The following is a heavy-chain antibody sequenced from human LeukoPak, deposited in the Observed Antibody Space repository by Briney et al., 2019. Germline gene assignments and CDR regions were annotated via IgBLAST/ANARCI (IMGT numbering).Heavy chain of an antibody. CDR1: GFTFNNAW. CDR2: IKSKPDGGTT. Sequence: GGSLRLSCAASGFTFNNAWMSWVGQAPGKGLEWVGRIKSKPDGGTTDYAAPVKGRFTVSRDDSKNMLYLQMNSLNTEDTAVYYCTTLNYDFWSGSHYFYYYMDVWGKGTTVTVSS. V-gene: IGHV3-15*01. J-gene: IGHJ6*03. CDR3: TTLNYDFWSGSHYFYYYMDV. D-gene: IGHD3-3*01.